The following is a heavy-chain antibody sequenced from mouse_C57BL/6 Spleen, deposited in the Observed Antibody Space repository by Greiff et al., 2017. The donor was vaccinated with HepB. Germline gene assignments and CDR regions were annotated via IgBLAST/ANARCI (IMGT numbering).Heavy chain of an antibody. CDR3: AREYDYGWFDY. D-gene: IGHD2-4*01. J-gene: IGHJ2*01. CDR2: ISSGSSTI. CDR1: GFTFSDYG. Sequence: EVQLQQSGGGLVKPGGSLKLSCAASGFTFSDYGMHWVRQAPEKGLEWVAYISSGSSTIYYADTVKGRFTISRDNAKNTLFLQMTSLRSEDTAMYYCAREYDYGWFDYWGQGTTLTVSS. V-gene: IGHV5-17*01.